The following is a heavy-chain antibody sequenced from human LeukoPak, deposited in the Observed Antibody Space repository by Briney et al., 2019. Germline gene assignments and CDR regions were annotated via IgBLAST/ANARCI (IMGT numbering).Heavy chain of an antibody. CDR2: INHSGST. D-gene: IGHD6-13*01. Sequence: PSETLPLTCAVYGGSFSGYYWSWIRQPPGKGLEWIGEINHSGSTNYNPSLKSRVTISVDTSKNQFSLKLSSVTAADTAVYYCASFPSGYSSSWTGYWGQGTLVTVSS. V-gene: IGHV4-34*01. CDR1: GGSFSGYY. CDR3: ASFPSGYSSSWTGY. J-gene: IGHJ4*02.